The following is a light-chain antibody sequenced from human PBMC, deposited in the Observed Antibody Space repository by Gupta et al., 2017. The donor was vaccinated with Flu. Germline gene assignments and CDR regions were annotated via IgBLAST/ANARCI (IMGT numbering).Light chain of an antibody. CDR3: QHDETVPPT. V-gene: IGKV1-33*01. CDR1: QDISNH. J-gene: IGKJ4*01. Sequence: DIQMTQSPSSLSASVGDRVTITCQASQDISNHLNWYQLKPGRAPKLLIYAASNLETGVTSRFSGGGHGTDFAFTITTLQPEDIATYFCQHDETVPPTFGGGTKVEI. CDR2: AAS.